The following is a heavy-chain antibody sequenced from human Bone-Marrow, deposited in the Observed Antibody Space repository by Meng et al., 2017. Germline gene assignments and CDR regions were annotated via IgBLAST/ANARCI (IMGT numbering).Heavy chain of an antibody. D-gene: IGHD3-10*01. CDR3: ARDTHLDGSGRLMDV. CDR2: ISYDGSNK. V-gene: IGHV3-30*04. Sequence: GESLKISCAASGFTFSSYVMHWVRQAPGKGLEWVAIISYDGSNKYYADSVKGRFTVSRDNSKNTLYLQMNSLRAEDTAVYYCARDTHLDGSGRLMDVWGQGTTVTVSS. CDR1: GFTFSSYV. J-gene: IGHJ6*02.